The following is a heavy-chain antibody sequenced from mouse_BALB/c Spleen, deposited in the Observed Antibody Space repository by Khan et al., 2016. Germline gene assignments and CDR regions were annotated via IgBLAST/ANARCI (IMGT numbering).Heavy chain of an antibody. Sequence: EVQLQESGPGLVKPSQSLSLTCTVTDYSITSDYAWNWIRQFPGNKLEWMGYISYSGSTSYNPSLKSRISITRDTSKNQFFLQLNSVTTEDTATYYCARWLGRGYYYAMDYWGQGTSVTVSS. J-gene: IGHJ4*01. CDR2: ISYSGST. CDR3: ARWLGRGYYYAMDY. CDR1: DYSITSDYA. V-gene: IGHV3-2*02. D-gene: IGHD4-1*01.